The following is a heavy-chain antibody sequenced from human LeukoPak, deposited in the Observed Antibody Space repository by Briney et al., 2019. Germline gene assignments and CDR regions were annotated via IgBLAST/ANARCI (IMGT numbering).Heavy chain of an antibody. J-gene: IGHJ5*02. Sequence: GGSLRLSCAASRFTYSSYWKHWVRQAPGKGLVWVSRIHSDGSSTSYADSVKGRFTISRDNAKNTLYLQMNSLSAEDTAVYYCARNNWKNGFDPWGQGTLVTVSS. D-gene: IGHD1-20*01. CDR3: ARNNWKNGFDP. CDR1: RFTYSSYW. CDR2: IHSDGSST. V-gene: IGHV3-74*01.